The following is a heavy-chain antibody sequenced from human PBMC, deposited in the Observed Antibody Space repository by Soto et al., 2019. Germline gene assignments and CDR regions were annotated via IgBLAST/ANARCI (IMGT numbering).Heavy chain of an antibody. V-gene: IGHV3-30*03. Sequence: QVQLVESGGGVVQPGRSLRLSCAASGFAFTTYGMHWVREGPGKGLEWVAVISYDGSNKYYADSVKGRFTISRDNSKNTLYLQMNSLRPEDTALYYCVGGQYYFEYRGQGTLVTVSS. J-gene: IGHJ4*02. CDR2: ISYDGSNK. CDR3: VGGQYYFEY. D-gene: IGHD3-10*01. CDR1: GFAFTTYG.